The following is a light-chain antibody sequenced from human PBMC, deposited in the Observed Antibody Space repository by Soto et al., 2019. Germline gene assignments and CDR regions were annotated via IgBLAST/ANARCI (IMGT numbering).Light chain of an antibody. J-gene: IGKJ1*01. CDR2: EVS. V-gene: IGKV1-5*03. CDR1: QTISSW. CDR3: QHYSGDRAT. Sequence: DIQMTQSPSTLSGSVVDRVTITCRASQTISSWLAWYQHKPGKAPNLLIYEVSTLHSGVPSRFSGSGSGTEFTLTISSLRPDDFATYYCQHYSGDRATFGQGTKVDIK.